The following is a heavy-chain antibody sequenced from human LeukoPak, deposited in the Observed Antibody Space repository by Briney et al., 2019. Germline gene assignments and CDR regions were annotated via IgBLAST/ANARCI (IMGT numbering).Heavy chain of an antibody. D-gene: IGHD3/OR15-3a*01. CDR3: AADDLARGY. J-gene: IGHJ4*02. CDR1: GFPFSNSA. CDR2: IVLGSGDT. Sequence: SVKVSCKASGFPFSNSAMQWVRPARGQRLEWIGWIVLGSGDTNYSQKFQERVTITRDMSTSTAYMELNSLRSEDTAVYYCAADDLARGYWGQGTLVTVSS. V-gene: IGHV1-58*02.